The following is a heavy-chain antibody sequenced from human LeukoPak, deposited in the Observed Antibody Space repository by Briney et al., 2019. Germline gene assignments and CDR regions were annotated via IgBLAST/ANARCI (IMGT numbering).Heavy chain of an antibody. CDR3: AREGYDSSGYPRLLDY. D-gene: IGHD3-22*01. J-gene: IGHJ4*02. V-gene: IGHV3-53*04. CDR1: GLTVRSNY. Sequence: QSGGSLRLSCAASGLTVRSNYLTWVRQAPGKGLEWVSVLHAAGGTYYADSVKGRFTISRHISKNTVYLQMNSLRAEDTAVYYCAREGYDSSGYPRLLDYWGQGTLVTVSS. CDR2: LHAAGGT.